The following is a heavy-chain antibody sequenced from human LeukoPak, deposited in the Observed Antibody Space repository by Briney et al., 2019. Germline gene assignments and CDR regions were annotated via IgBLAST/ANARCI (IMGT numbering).Heavy chain of an antibody. CDR2: IWYDGSNK. CDR3: ARDAGYSGYDQKDNWFDP. J-gene: IGHJ5*02. CDR1: GFTFSSYG. Sequence: GGSLRLSCAASGFTFSSYGMHWVRQAPGKGLEWVAVIWYDGSNKYYVDSVKGRFTISRDNSKNTLSLQMNSLRAEDTAVYYCARDAGYSGYDQKDNWFDPWGQGTLVTVSS. V-gene: IGHV3-33*01. D-gene: IGHD5-12*01.